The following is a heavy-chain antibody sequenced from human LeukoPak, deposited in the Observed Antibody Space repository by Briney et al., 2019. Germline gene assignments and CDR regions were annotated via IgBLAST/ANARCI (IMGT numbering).Heavy chain of an antibody. CDR2: IIPIFGTA. CDR3: ARDLGTPPAYYYYYMDV. J-gene: IGHJ6*03. Sequence: ASVKVSFKVSGYSLTELSIHWVRQAPGQGLEWMGGIIPIFGTANYAQKFQGRVTITTDESTSTAYMELSSLRSEDTAVYYCARDLGTPPAYYYYYMDVWGKGTTVTVSS. CDR1: GYSLTELS. V-gene: IGHV1-69*05. D-gene: IGHD7-27*01.